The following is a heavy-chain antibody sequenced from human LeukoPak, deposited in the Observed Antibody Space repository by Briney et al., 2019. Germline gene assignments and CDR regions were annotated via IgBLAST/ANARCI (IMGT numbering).Heavy chain of an antibody. CDR2: MNPNSGNT. J-gene: IGHJ4*02. V-gene: IGHV1-8*01. CDR1: GYTFTSYD. Sequence: EASVKVSCKASGYTFTSYDINWVRQATGQGLEWMGWMNPNSGNTGYAQKFQGRVTMTRNTSISTAYMELSSLRSEDTAVYYCARAAGIAVAALGYWGQGTLVTVSS. D-gene: IGHD6-19*01. CDR3: ARAAGIAVAALGY.